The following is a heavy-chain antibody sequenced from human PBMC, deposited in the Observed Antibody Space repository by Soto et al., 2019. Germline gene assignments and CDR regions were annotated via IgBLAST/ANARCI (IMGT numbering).Heavy chain of an antibody. Sequence: ASVKVSCKASGYTFTSYGISWVRQAPGQGLEWIGWISAYNGNTNYAQKLKGRVTMTTDTSTSTAYMELRSLRSDDTAVYYCARWCCCGSCYSLPSPLYAFDIWGQGTMVTVSS. CDR2: ISAYNGNT. CDR1: GYTFTSYG. J-gene: IGHJ3*02. V-gene: IGHV1-18*01. CDR3: ARWCCCGSCYSLPSPLYAFDI. D-gene: IGHD2-15*01.